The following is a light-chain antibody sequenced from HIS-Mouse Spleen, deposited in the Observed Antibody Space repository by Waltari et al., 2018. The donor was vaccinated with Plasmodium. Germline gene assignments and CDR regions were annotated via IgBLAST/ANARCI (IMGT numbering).Light chain of an antibody. CDR2: AAS. CDR1: QGISSY. Sequence: AIRMTQSPSSLPASTGDRVTLTCRASQGISSYLAWYQQKPGKAPKLLIYAASTLQSGVPSRFSGSGSGTDFTLTISCLQSEDFATYYCQQYYSYPRTFGPGTKVDIK. J-gene: IGKJ3*01. CDR3: QQYYSYPRT. V-gene: IGKV1-8*01.